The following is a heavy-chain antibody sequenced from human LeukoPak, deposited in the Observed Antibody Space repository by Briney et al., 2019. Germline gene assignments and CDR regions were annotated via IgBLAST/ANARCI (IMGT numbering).Heavy chain of an antibody. V-gene: IGHV3-30-3*01. D-gene: IGHD1-20*01. CDR2: ISYDVNNK. CDR3: AREGGITGAEEFDS. CDR1: GFTFSNYA. Sequence: GGSLRLSCAASGFTFSNYAMHWVRQAPGKGLEWVAVISYDVNNKYYADSVQGRFTISRDNSKNTLYLQMNSLRAEDTAIYYCAREGGITGAEEFDSWGQGTLVTVSS. J-gene: IGHJ4*02.